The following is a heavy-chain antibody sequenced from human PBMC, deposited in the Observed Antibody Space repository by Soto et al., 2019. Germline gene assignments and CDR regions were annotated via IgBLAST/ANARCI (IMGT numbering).Heavy chain of an antibody. CDR3: ARVKPSGSYPSGTDV. V-gene: IGHV3-30*03. Sequence: PGGSLRLSCAASGFIFNAYGIHWVRQAPDRGLEWVAVVSYNGDNKYYGDSVKGRFTISRDNPKNTAYLEMTSLRPEDTAVYYCARVKPSGSYPSGTDVWGQGTTVTVSS. D-gene: IGHD1-26*01. CDR1: GFIFNAYG. CDR2: VSYNGDNK. J-gene: IGHJ6*02.